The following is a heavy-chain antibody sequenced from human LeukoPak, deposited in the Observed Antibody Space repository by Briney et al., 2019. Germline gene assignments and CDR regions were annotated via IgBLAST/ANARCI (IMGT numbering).Heavy chain of an antibody. CDR3: AKGGSRDGYIGYFDY. CDR2: ISGSGGST. J-gene: IGHJ4*02. CDR1: GFTFSSYG. V-gene: IGHV3-23*01. D-gene: IGHD5-24*01. Sequence: GGSLRLSGAASGFTFSSYGMRWVRQAPGKGLEWVSAISGSGGSTYYADSVKGRFTISRDNSKNTLYLQMNSLRAEDTAVYYCAKGGSRDGYIGYFDYWGQGTLVTVSS.